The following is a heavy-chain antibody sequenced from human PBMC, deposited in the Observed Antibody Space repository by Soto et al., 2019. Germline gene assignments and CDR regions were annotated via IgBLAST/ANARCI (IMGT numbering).Heavy chain of an antibody. J-gene: IGHJ3*02. CDR3: ARARKDTAMIVAAFDI. V-gene: IGHV3-33*01. Sequence: QVQLVESGGGVVQPGRSLRLSCAASGFTFSSYGMHWVRQAPGKGLEWVAVIWYDGSNKYYADSVQGRFTISRDNSKNKLYLQMNSLRAEDTAVYYCARARKDTAMIVAAFDIWGQGTMVTVSS. D-gene: IGHD5-18*01. CDR1: GFTFSSYG. CDR2: IWYDGSNK.